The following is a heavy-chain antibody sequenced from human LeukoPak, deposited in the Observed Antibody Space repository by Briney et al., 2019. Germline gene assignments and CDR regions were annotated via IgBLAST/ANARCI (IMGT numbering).Heavy chain of an antibody. CDR3: ARDWDSRNDYFDP. CDR1: GYTFTSYG. D-gene: IGHD1-1*01. J-gene: IGHJ4*02. V-gene: IGHV1-18*01. CDR2: TSAHNDDT. Sequence: WASVKVSCKASGYTFTSYGISWVRQAPGQGLEWMGWTSAHNDDTNYAETLQGRLTMTTDISTSTACMELTSLRSDDTAVYYCARDWDSRNDYFDPWGQGTLVIVSS.